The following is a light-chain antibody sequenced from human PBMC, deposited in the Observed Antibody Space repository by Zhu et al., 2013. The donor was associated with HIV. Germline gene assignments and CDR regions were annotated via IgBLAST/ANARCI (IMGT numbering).Light chain of an antibody. Sequence: EIVMTQSPATLSVSPGERATLSCRASQSVSTNLAWYQQKPGQAPRLLIHGAYTRATGIPARFSGSASGTEFTLTISSLQSEDFAVYYCQQYNNWPPLTFGGGPGWRSN. CDR1: QSVSTN. CDR2: GAY. V-gene: IGKV3-15*01. CDR3: QQYNNWPPLT. J-gene: IGKJ4*01.